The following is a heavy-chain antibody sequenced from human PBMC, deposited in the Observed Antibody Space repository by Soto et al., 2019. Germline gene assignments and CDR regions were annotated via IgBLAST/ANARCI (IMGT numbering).Heavy chain of an antibody. V-gene: IGHV1-69*12. CDR3: ARPNWGTLTWWFDP. J-gene: IGHJ5*02. CDR2: IIPIFGTA. Sequence: QVQLVQSGAEVKKPGSSVKVSCKASGGTFSSYAISWVRQAPGQGLEWMGGIIPIFGTANYAQKFQGRVTFPADESTRSACMGLGRLRSEDTGGYYCARPNWGTLTWWFDPWGQGSLVTVS. D-gene: IGHD3-16*01. CDR1: GGTFSSYA.